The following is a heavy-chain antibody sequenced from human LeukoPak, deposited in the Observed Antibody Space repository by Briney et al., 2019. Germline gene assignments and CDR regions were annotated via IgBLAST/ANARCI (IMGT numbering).Heavy chain of an antibody. CDR1: VYTFTGYY. Sequence: VASVKVSCKASVYTFTGYYMHWVRQAPGQGREWMGRINPNSGDTRYAQQFQGRVTMTRDTSITTAYIELSSLRSHDTAMYYCARENWNDFWGQGTLVTVSS. J-gene: IGHJ5*01. CDR3: ARENWNDF. V-gene: IGHV1-2*06. CDR2: INPNSGDT.